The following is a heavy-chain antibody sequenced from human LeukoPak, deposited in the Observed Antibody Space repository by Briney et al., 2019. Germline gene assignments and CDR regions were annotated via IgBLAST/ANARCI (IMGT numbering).Heavy chain of an antibody. D-gene: IGHD5-24*01. J-gene: IGHJ3*01. CDR1: GFSFSASA. V-gene: IGHV3-23*01. CDR3: ERDIQLST. Sequence: GGSLRLSCAASGFSFSASAMKWVRQPPGKGLDWVSLISFSGADSYYADSVKGRFTISIDNSKDTLFLQMNSLRAEDTPRYNWERDIQLSTWGLGAMVTVSS. CDR2: ISFSGADS.